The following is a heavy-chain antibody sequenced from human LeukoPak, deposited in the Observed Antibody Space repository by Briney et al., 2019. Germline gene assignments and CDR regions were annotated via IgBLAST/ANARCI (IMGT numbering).Heavy chain of an antibody. CDR1: RFTLRSYA. V-gene: IGHV3-30-3*02. Sequence: LRLSCVASRFTLRSYAMHWVRQAPARGVEGVAGFSSDGSNQCYADSVNGRFTISRNNPKSSLYLQMNSLRAEGTAVFYCVKTTLTGTTYFDLWGQGTLVSVSS. CDR2: FSSDGSNQ. CDR3: VKTTLTGTTYFDL. D-gene: IGHD1-20*01. J-gene: IGHJ4*02.